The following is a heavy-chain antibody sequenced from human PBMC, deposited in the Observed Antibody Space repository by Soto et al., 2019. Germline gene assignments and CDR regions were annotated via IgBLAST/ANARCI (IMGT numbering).Heavy chain of an antibody. D-gene: IGHD3-3*01. V-gene: IGHV3-7*03. CDR1: GFSFGSYA. CDR3: ARDGGAIIPSYYGMDV. Sequence: PGGSLRLSCAASGFSFGSYALSWVRQAPGKGLEWVANIKQDGSEKYYVDSVKGRFTISRDNAKNSLYLQMNSLRAEDTAVYYCARDGGAIIPSYYGMDVWGQGTTVTVSS. CDR2: IKQDGSEK. J-gene: IGHJ6*02.